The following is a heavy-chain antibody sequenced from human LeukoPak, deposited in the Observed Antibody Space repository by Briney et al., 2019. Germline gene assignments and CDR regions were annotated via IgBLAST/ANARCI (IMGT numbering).Heavy chain of an antibody. V-gene: IGHV3-48*03. CDR2: ISSSGNTI. D-gene: IGHD6-6*01. CDR3: ARGPSIAARYDAFDI. Sequence: GGSLRLSCAASGFTFSSYAMSWVRQAPGKGLEWVSYISSSGNTISYADSVKGRFTISRDNAKNSLYLQVISLRAEDTAAYYCARGPSIAARYDAFDIWGQGTMVTVSS. CDR1: GFTFSSYA. J-gene: IGHJ3*02.